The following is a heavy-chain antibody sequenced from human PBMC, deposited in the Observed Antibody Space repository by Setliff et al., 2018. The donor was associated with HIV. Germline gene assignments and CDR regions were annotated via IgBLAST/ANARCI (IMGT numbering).Heavy chain of an antibody. D-gene: IGHD1-26*01. CDR3: ARHRDGGTYPLDY. J-gene: IGHJ4*02. CDR2: IYYSGSA. CDR1: GGSISSGDYF. V-gene: IGHV4-30-4*08. Sequence: SETLSLTCTVSGGSISSGDYFLSWIRQAPGKGLEWIGCIYYSGSAYYNPSLKSRVIISVDTSKNQFSLKLSSVTAADTAVYYCARHRDGGTYPLDYWGQGTLVTVSS.